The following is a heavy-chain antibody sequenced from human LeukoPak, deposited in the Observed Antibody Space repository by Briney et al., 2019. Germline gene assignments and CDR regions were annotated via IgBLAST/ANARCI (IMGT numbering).Heavy chain of an antibody. CDR2: MYNSGST. D-gene: IGHD6-13*01. V-gene: IGHV4-61*01. Sequence: SETLSLICTVSGGSVSSASYYWRWIRQPPGKGLEWIGNMYNSGSTNYNPSLKSRVTISVDTSKNQFYLKLSSVTAAGTSVIYCARSQDSSSWFQGAFDIWGQGTMVTVSS. J-gene: IGHJ3*02. CDR1: GGSVSSASYY. CDR3: ARSQDSSSWFQGAFDI.